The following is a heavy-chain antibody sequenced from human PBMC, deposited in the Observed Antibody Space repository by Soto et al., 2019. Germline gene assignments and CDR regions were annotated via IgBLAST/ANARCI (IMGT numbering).Heavy chain of an antibody. J-gene: IGHJ6*02. CDR2: IYHSGST. D-gene: IGHD1-26*01. V-gene: IGHV4-4*02. CDR1: GGSISSSNW. CDR3: ARVSGSYYYGMDV. Sequence: QVQLQESGPGLVKPSGTLSLTCAVSGGSISSSNWWSWVRQPPGKGLEWIGEIYHSGSTNYNPSLKSRATISIDQXKNQFSLKLSSVTAADTAVYYCARVSGSYYYGMDVWGQGTTVTVSS.